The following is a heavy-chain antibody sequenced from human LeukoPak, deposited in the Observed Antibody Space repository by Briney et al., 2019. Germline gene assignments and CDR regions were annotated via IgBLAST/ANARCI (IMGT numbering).Heavy chain of an antibody. Sequence: SETLSPTCTVSGGSISTYYWSWIRQPPGKGLEWIGYIYYSGSTNYYPSLKSRVTISVDTSKNQLSLKLSSVTAADTAVYYCARDFRGVISNWFDPWGQGTLVTVSS. CDR3: ARDFRGVISNWFDP. CDR1: GGSISTYY. D-gene: IGHD3-10*01. V-gene: IGHV4-59*12. J-gene: IGHJ5*02. CDR2: IYYSGST.